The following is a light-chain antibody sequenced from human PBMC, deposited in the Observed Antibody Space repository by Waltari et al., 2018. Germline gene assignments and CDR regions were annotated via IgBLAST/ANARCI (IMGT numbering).Light chain of an antibody. CDR2: KIN. CDR1: SGLNPSTSS. Sequence: HTVVTQEPSLSVSPGGTVTLTFALTSGLNPSTSSATWYQLTPGQPPRTLVYKINSRSSGVPERFSGSMLGDKAALTITGAQSDDECDYYCALYMGSGIWVFGGGTKLTVL. J-gene: IGLJ3*02. V-gene: IGLV8-61*01. CDR3: ALYMGSGIWV.